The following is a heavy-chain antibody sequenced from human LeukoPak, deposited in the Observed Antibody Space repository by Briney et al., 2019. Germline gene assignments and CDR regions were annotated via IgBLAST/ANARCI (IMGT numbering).Heavy chain of an antibody. J-gene: IGHJ1*01. CDR1: GFTFSSYW. D-gene: IGHD3-16*01. CDR3: ARDGLGGLEYFQH. V-gene: IGHV3-7*01. Sequence: GGSLRLSCAASGFTFSSYWMSWVRQAPGKGLEWVANIKQDGSEKYYVDSVKGRFTISRDNAKNSLYLQMNSLGAEDTAVYYCARDGLGGLEYFQHWGQGTLVTVSS. CDR2: IKQDGSEK.